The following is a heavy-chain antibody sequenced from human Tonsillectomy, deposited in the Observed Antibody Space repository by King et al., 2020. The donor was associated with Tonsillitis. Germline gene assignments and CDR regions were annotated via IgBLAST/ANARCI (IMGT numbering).Heavy chain of an antibody. V-gene: IGHV1-2*02. Sequence: QLVQSGAEVKKPGASVKDSCKASGYTFTGYYMHWVRQAPGQGLEWMGWINPNRCGTNYAQKFQGRVTMTRETSISTVYMELSRLRADDTAVYYCARARIAVAGTDAFDIWGQGTMVTVSS. D-gene: IGHD6-19*01. J-gene: IGHJ3*02. CDR1: GYTFTGYY. CDR2: INPNRCGT. CDR3: ARARIAVAGTDAFDI.